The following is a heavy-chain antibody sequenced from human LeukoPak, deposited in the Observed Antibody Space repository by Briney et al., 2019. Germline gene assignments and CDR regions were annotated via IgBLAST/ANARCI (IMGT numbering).Heavy chain of an antibody. CDR1: GGSISSSSYY. Sequence: SETLSLTCTVSGGSISSSSYYWGWIRQPPGKGLEWIGSIYYSGSTYYNPSLKSRVTISVDTSRNQFSLKLSSVTAADTAVYYCARQRYCSSTSCFFQYYYYYGMDVWGQGTTVTVSS. V-gene: IGHV4-39*01. CDR2: IYYSGST. CDR3: ARQRYCSSTSCFFQYYYYYGMDV. J-gene: IGHJ6*02. D-gene: IGHD2-2*01.